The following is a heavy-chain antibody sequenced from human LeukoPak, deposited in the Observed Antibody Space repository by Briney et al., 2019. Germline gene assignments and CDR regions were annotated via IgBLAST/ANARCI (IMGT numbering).Heavy chain of an antibody. CDR1: GYTFTSYG. CDR2: ISAYNGNT. D-gene: IGHD2-2*01. Sequence: ASVKVSCKASGYTFTSYGISWARQAPGQGLGWMGWISAYNGNTNYAQKLQGRVTMTTDTSTSTAYMELRSLRSDDTAVYYCARRYCSSTSCHVDYWGQGTLVTVSS. V-gene: IGHV1-18*04. J-gene: IGHJ4*02. CDR3: ARRYCSSTSCHVDY.